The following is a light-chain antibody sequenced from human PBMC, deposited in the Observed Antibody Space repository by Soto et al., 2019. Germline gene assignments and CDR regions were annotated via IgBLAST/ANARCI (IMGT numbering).Light chain of an antibody. Sequence: QSVLTQPPSVSAAPGQKVTISCSGSSSNIGNNYVSWYQQLPGTAPHLLIYDNDKRPSGIPDRFSGSKSGTSATLGITGLQTGDEADYYCGTWDSSLSVAGVFGGGTKLTVL. CDR1: SSNIGNNY. CDR2: DND. CDR3: GTWDSSLSVAGV. V-gene: IGLV1-51*01. J-gene: IGLJ3*02.